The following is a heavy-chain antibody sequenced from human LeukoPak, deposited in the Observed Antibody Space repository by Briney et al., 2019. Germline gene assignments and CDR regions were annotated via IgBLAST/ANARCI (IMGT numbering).Heavy chain of an antibody. CDR1: GGSFSGYY. V-gene: IGHV4-34*01. Sequence: SETLSLTCAVYGGSFSGYYWSWIRQPPGKGLERIGEINHSGSTNYNPSLKSRVTISVDTSKNQFSLKLSSVTAADTAVYYCARESTVIDKGIDYWGQGTLVTVSS. CDR3: ARESTVIDKGIDY. CDR2: INHSGST. D-gene: IGHD4-17*01. J-gene: IGHJ4*02.